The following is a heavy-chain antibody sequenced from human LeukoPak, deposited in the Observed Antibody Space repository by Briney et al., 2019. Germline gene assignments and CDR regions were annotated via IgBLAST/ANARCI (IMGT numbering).Heavy chain of an antibody. CDR3: AAGGPADYRSIYDYGMDF. CDR2: INAGNGNT. J-gene: IGHJ6*04. Sequence: ASVKVSCKASGYAFTSYAMHWVRQAPGQRLEWMGWINAGNGNTKYSQKFQGRVTITRDTSASTAYMELSSLRSEDTAVYYCAAGGPADYRSIYDYGMDFWGRGTTVTVSS. CDR1: GYAFTSYA. D-gene: IGHD4-11*01. V-gene: IGHV1-3*01.